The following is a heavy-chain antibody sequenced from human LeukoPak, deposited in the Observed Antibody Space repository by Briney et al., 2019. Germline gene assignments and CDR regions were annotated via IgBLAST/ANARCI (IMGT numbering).Heavy chain of an antibody. Sequence: SETLSLTCTVSGGSISSSSYYWGWIRQPPGKGLEWIGSIYYSGSTYYNPSLKSRVTISVDTSKNQFSLKLSSVTAADTAAYYCARHRLGYCSSTSCPPWDYWGQGTLVTVSS. J-gene: IGHJ4*02. CDR2: IYYSGST. D-gene: IGHD2-2*01. V-gene: IGHV4-39*01. CDR1: GGSISSSSYY. CDR3: ARHRLGYCSSTSCPPWDY.